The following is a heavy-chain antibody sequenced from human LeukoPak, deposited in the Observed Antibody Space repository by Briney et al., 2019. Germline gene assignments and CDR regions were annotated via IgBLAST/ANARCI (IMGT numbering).Heavy chain of an antibody. CDR1: GGSISSYY. J-gene: IGHJ6*03. D-gene: IGHD6-13*01. Sequence: SETLSLTCTVSGGSISSYYWSWIRQPPGRGLEWIGYIHYSGSTNYNPSLKSRVTISVDTSKSQFSLNLTSVTAADTAVYYCARDGYSSSSGGYYYMDVWGKGTTVTVSS. V-gene: IGHV4-59*01. CDR2: IHYSGST. CDR3: ARDGYSSSSGGYYYMDV.